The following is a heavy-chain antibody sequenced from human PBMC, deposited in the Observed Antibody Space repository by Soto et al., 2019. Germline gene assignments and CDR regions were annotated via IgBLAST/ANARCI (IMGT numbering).Heavy chain of an antibody. CDR3: ARIAMPARPRWYNWFDP. D-gene: IGHD2-2*01. V-gene: IGHV1-8*02. CDR1: GYTFNDYE. Sequence: ASVKVSCKTSGYTFNDYEINWVRQATGRGLEWIGWMNPNSGETGYAQRFQGRVTMTTSTSLSTAYLELSSLTSDDTAVYYCARIAMPARPRWYNWFDPWGQRTLVTVSS. CDR2: MNPNSGET. J-gene: IGHJ5*02.